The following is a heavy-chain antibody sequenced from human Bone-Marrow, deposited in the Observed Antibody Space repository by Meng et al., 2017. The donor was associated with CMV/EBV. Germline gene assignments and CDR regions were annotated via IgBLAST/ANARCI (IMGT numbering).Heavy chain of an antibody. CDR2: ISSSGSTI. V-gene: IGHV3-48*04. CDR3: ASDYYDSSGYPN. J-gene: IGHJ4*02. D-gene: IGHD3-22*01. Sequence: GESLKISCVASGFTFSTYGMHWVRQAPGKGLEWVSYISSSGSTISYADSVKGRFTISRDNAKNSLYLQMNSLRAEDTAVYYCASDYYDSSGYPNWGQGTLVTVSS. CDR1: GFTFSTYG.